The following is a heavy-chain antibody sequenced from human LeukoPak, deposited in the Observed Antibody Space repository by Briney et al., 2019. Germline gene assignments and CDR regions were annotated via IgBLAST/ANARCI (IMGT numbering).Heavy chain of an antibody. Sequence: PGGSLRLSCAASGFTFSIYAMGWVRQAPGKGLEWVSSLSHSGDSTYYADSVKGRFTISRDNSKNTLYLQMNSLRAEDTAVYYCASNWNLDSWGQGTLVTVSS. CDR1: GFTFSIYA. CDR3: ASNWNLDS. V-gene: IGHV3-23*01. J-gene: IGHJ4*02. CDR2: LSHSGDST. D-gene: IGHD1-1*01.